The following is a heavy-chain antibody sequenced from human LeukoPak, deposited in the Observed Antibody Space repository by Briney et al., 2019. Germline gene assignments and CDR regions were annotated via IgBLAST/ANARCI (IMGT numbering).Heavy chain of an antibody. Sequence: SQTLSLTCAMSGDSVSSNSAAWNWIRQSPSRGLEWLGRTYYRSKWYNDYAVSVKSRITINPDTSKNQFSLQLNSVTPEDTAVYCCASSGYSSGWYWDNWFEPWGQGTLVTVSS. CDR2: TYYRSKWYN. CDR3: ASSGYSSGWYWDNWFEP. D-gene: IGHD6-19*01. V-gene: IGHV6-1*01. J-gene: IGHJ5*02. CDR1: GDSVSSNSAA.